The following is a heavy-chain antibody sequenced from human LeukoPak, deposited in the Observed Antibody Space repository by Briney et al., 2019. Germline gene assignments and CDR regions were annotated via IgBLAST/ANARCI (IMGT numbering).Heavy chain of an antibody. Sequence: GGSLSLSCAAAGLIISNNGMSWVRQAPGKGLEWVSAIVGGADATYYAYSVKGRFTISSENSKNTLSLQMDSLRVEDTAIYYCARDHGYHDGVGYPWGQGTLVTVSS. CDR3: ARDHGYHDGVGYP. V-gene: IGHV3-23*01. J-gene: IGHJ5*02. CDR2: IVGGADAT. CDR1: GLIISNNG. D-gene: IGHD3-22*01.